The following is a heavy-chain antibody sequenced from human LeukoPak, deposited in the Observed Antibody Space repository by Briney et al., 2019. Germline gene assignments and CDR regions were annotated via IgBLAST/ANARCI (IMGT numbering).Heavy chain of an antibody. J-gene: IGHJ4*02. CDR2: INHSGST. Sequence: SETLSLTCAVYGGSFSGYYWSWIRQPPGKGLEWIGEINHSGSTNYNPSLKRRVTISVDTSKNQFSLKLSSVTAADTAVYYCARGHWGLWFGEYYFDYWGQGTLVTVSS. V-gene: IGHV4-34*01. D-gene: IGHD3-10*01. CDR3: ARGHWGLWFGEYYFDY. CDR1: GGSFSGYY.